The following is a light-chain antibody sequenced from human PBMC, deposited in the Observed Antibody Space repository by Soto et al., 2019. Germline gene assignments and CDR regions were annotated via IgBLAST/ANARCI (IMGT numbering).Light chain of an antibody. V-gene: IGLV1-47*01. Sequence: QSVLTQPPSASGTPGQRVTISCSGSSSNIGSNYVYWYQQLPGTAPKLLIYRNNQRPSGVPDRFSGSKSVTSASLAISGLRSEDEADYYCAAWYDSLSAVVFGGGTQLTVL. CDR2: RNN. CDR1: SSNIGSNY. CDR3: AAWYDSLSAVV. J-gene: IGLJ2*01.